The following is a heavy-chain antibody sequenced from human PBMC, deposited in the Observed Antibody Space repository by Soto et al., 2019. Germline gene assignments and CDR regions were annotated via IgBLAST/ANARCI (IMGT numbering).Heavy chain of an antibody. V-gene: IGHV1-46*01. CDR3: XRASGWLDY. D-gene: IGHD6-19*01. Sequence: QVQLVQSGAEVKKPGASVKVSCKASGYTFTSYYMHWVRQAPGQGLEWMGIINPSGGSTSYAQKFQGRVTMTRDTSTSTVYMELSSLRSEDTXVXYXXRASGWLDYWGQGTLVTVSS. J-gene: IGHJ4*02. CDR2: INPSGGST. CDR1: GYTFTSYY.